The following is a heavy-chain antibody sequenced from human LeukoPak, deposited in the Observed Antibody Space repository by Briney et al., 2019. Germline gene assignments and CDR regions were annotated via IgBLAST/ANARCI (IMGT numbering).Heavy chain of an antibody. CDR1: VFTFRHNC. J-gene: IGHJ4*02. CDR2: IRPDGSEE. V-gene: IGHV3-7*01. Sequence: PGGSLSLSCTPSVFTFRHNCMSCVREAPGKGREWVASIRPDGSEEYYMDSVRGRFPISRDNAKNSLYLQMNSLRAEDTALYYCAKFLGTVTTYDYWGQGTLVTVSS. CDR3: AKFLGTVTTYDY. D-gene: IGHD1-7*01.